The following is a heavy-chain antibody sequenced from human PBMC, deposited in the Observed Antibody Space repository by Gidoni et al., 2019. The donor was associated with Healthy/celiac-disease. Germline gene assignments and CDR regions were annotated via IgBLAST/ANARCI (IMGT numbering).Heavy chain of an antibody. J-gene: IGHJ5*02. CDR3: AKDSRRYSSGWYGINGFDP. V-gene: IGHV3-23*01. CDR2: ISGSGGST. Sequence: EVQLLESGGGLVQPGGSLRLSCAASGFTFSSYAMSWVRQAPGKGLEWVSAISGSGGSTYYADSVKGRFTISRDNSKNTLYLQMNSLRAEDTAVYYCAKDSRRYSSGWYGINGFDPWGQGTLVTVSS. D-gene: IGHD6-19*01. CDR1: GFTFSSYA.